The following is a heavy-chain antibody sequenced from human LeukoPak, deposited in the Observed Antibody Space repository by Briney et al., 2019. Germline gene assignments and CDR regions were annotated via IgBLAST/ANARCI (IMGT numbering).Heavy chain of an antibody. CDR1: GGSISSGSYD. CDR3: TKGRGI. J-gene: IGHJ4*02. CDR2: IYTSGTS. V-gene: IGHV4-61*09. Sequence: SQTLSLTCTVSGGSISSGSYDWYWIRQPAGKGLEWIGHIYTSGTSNYNPSLRSRVTISVDTSKNQFSPKLTSVTAADTAVYYCTKGRGIWGQGTLVTVSS. D-gene: IGHD3-10*01.